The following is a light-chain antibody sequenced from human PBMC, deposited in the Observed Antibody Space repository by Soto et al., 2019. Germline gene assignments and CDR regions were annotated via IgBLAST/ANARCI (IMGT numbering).Light chain of an antibody. CDR3: QHYGRSPIT. J-gene: IGKJ5*01. CDR1: QSVNSR. Sequence: ELVLAQSPGTQSLSPGERATLSCRASQSVNSRLAWYQHKPGQAPRLLISGASSRATGIPDRFSGSGSATDFTLTISRLEPEEFALDDGQHYGRSPITGGQGTRLEIK. V-gene: IGKV3-20*01. CDR2: GAS.